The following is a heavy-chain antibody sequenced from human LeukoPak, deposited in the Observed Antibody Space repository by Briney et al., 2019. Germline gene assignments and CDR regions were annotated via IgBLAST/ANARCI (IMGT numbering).Heavy chain of an antibody. J-gene: IGHJ4*02. CDR1: GGTFSSYA. D-gene: IGHD3-9*01. V-gene: IGHV1-69*06. Sequence: ASVKVSFKASGGTFSSYAISWVRQAPGQGLEWMGGIIPIFGTANYAQKFQGRVTITADKSTSTAYMELSSLRSEDTAVYYCARCTYYDILTGYSYFDYWGQGTLVTVSS. CDR3: ARCTYYDILTGYSYFDY. CDR2: IIPIFGTA.